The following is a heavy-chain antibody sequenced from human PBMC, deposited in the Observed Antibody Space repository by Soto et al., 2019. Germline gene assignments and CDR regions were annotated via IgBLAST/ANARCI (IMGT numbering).Heavy chain of an antibody. J-gene: IGHJ5*02. V-gene: IGHV3-7*03. D-gene: IGHD3-10*01. CDR3: ARDFYATGSHDL. CDR1: GFTFSTYW. CDR2: IKQDGSAK. Sequence: GGSLRLSCAASGFTFSTYWMSWVRQAPGKGLEWVANIKQDGSAKHYADSVRGRFSISRDNAENSLYLQMNSLRAEDTAVYSCARDFYATGSHDLWGQGTLVTVSA.